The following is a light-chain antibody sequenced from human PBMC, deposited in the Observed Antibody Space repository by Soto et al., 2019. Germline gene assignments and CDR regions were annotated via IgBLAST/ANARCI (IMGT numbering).Light chain of an antibody. J-gene: IGLJ1*01. V-gene: IGLV2-23*01. CDR2: EGS. CDR1: SSDVGSYNL. Sequence: QSVLTQPASVSGSPGQSITISCTGTSSDVGSYNLVSWYQQHPGKAPKLMIYEGSKRPSGVSKRFSGSKSGNTASLTISGLQAEDEADYYCCSLRVFGTGTKLTVL. CDR3: CSLRV.